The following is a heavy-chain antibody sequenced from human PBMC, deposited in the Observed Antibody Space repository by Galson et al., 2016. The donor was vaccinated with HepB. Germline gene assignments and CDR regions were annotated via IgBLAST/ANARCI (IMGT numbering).Heavy chain of an antibody. CDR2: ITDSGDDT. CDR3: ARGRGYGDSPAYFDY. J-gene: IGHJ4*02. D-gene: IGHD4-17*01. Sequence: SLRLSCAASGFSFSSYAMTWVRQAPGKGLEWVSVITDSGDDTHHADSVEGRFTISRDNSKNTVFLQMNSLRAEDTAVYYCARGRGYGDSPAYFDYWGQGTLVTVSS. CDR1: GFSFSSYA. V-gene: IGHV3-23*01.